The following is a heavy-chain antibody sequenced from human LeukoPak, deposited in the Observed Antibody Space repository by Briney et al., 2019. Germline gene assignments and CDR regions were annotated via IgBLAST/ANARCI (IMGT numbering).Heavy chain of an antibody. D-gene: IGHD2-21*02. J-gene: IGHJ6*02. CDR3: ARVPSIRLVTPGRYYGMDV. Sequence: VASVKVSCKASGYTFTSYDINWVRQATGQGLEWMGWMNPNSGNTGYAQKFQGRVTMTRNTSISTAYMELSSLRPEDTAVYYCARVPSIRLVTPGRYYGMDVWGQGTTVTVSS. CDR2: MNPNSGNT. CDR1: GYTFTSYD. V-gene: IGHV1-8*01.